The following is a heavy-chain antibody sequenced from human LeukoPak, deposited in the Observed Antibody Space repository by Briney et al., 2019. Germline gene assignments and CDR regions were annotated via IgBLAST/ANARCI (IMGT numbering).Heavy chain of an antibody. CDR2: ISYDGSNK. CDR1: GFTFSSYA. D-gene: IGHD6-19*01. V-gene: IGHV3-30-3*01. Sequence: GGSVRLSCAASGFTFSSYAIHWVRQAPGKGLEWVAVISYDGSNKYYADSVKGRFTISRDNSKNTLYLQMNSLRAEDTAVYYCARAVAVAGKEFDYWGQGTLVTVSS. J-gene: IGHJ4*02. CDR3: ARAVAVAGKEFDY.